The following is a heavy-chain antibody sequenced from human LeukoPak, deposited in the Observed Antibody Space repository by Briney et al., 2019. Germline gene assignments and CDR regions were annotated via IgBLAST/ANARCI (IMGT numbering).Heavy chain of an antibody. CDR1: GFIFSTYN. Sequence: GGSLRLSCSASGFIFSTYNMNWVRQAPGKALEWVSSITSSSSHTYYADSVKGRYTISRDNSKNTVDLQMNSLRVEDMARYYCVKDFSSPYPPVDFQHWGRGTLVTVSS. CDR2: ITSSSSHT. CDR3: VKDFSSPYPPVDFQH. J-gene: IGHJ1*01. D-gene: IGHD1-14*01. V-gene: IGHV3-21*01.